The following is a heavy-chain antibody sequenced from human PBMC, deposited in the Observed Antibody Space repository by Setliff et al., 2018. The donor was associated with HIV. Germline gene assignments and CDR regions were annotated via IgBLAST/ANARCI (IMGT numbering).Heavy chain of an antibody. Sequence: SETLSLTCAVSGGSISSSNYYWVWIRQPPGKELEWIGSFYYSGSTYYNPSLKSRVTISLDTSKNQFSLKVGSVTAADTAVYYCARRIYGNNPYFDYWSQGTLVTVSS. D-gene: IGHD4-17*01. V-gene: IGHV4-39*07. J-gene: IGHJ4*02. CDR2: FYYSGST. CDR3: ARRIYGNNPYFDY. CDR1: GGSISSSNYY.